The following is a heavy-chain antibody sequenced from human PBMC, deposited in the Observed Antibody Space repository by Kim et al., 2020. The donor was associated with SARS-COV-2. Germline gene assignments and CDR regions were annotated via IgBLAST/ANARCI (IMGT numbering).Heavy chain of an antibody. CDR3: AKAGGDCSGGSCLDY. J-gene: IGHJ4*02. V-gene: IGHV3-9*01. D-gene: IGHD2-15*01. Sequence: DSVKGRFTISRDHAKNSLYLQMNSLRAEDTALYYCAKAGGDCSGGSCLDYWGQGTLVTVSS.